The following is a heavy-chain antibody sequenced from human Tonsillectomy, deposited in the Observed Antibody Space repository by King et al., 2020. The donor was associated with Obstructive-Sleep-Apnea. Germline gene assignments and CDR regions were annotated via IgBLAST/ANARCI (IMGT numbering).Heavy chain of an antibody. D-gene: IGHD1-26*01. CDR3: ATGVYSGSPHFDY. CDR2: FDPEDGET. J-gene: IGHJ4*02. V-gene: IGHV1-24*01. Sequence: QLVQSGAEVKKPGASVKVSCKVSGYTLTELSMHWVRQAPGKGLEWRGGFDPEDGETFYAQKFQGRVTRTEDTSTDTAYMGLSSLRSEDTAVYYCATGVYSGSPHFDYWGQGTLVTVSS. CDR1: GYTLTELS.